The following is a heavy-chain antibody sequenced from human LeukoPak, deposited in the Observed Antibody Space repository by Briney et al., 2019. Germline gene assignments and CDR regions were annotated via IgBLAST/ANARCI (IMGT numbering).Heavy chain of an antibody. CDR3: AKPISGGLAVTADWFHP. D-gene: IGHD6-19*01. J-gene: IGHJ5*01. Sequence: SETLSLTCTVSGGSISSSSYCWGWIRQPPGKGLEWIGSICYSGSTFYNPSLKSRVTLSVDTSKNQFSLKLSSVTAADTAVYYCAKPISGGLAVTADWFHPWGQGTLVVVSS. CDR2: ICYSGST. CDR1: GGSISSSSYC. V-gene: IGHV4-39*01.